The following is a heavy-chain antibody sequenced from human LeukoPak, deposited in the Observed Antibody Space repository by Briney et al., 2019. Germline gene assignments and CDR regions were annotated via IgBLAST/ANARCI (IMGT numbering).Heavy chain of an antibody. J-gene: IGHJ4*02. CDR1: GFTFSNYC. CDR2: ISASDDRT. Sequence: GRSLRLSCPASGFTFSNYCINSLRQAPGGGIEWLSCISASDDRTFYEDSVKGRFTISRDNSKNTVYLQMNSLRAGDTAVYYCARGLGYNYGTGQPDYWGQGTLVTVSS. CDR3: ARGLGYNYGTGQPDY. D-gene: IGHD5-18*01. V-gene: IGHV3-23*01.